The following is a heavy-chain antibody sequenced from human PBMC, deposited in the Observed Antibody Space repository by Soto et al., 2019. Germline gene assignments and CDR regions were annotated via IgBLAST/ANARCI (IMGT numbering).Heavy chain of an antibody. V-gene: IGHV3-23*01. J-gene: IGHJ4*02. CDR3: AKASDSGYDFHFDY. CDR2: LSAGGDNT. CDR1: GFTFSNYA. Sequence: GGSLRLSCSASGFTFSNYAMSWVRQAPGKGLEWVSALSAGGDNTYYADSMRGRFTISRDNSRNTLYLQMNSLRAEDTAVYYCAKASDSGYDFHFDYWGQGALVTVPQ. D-gene: IGHD5-12*01.